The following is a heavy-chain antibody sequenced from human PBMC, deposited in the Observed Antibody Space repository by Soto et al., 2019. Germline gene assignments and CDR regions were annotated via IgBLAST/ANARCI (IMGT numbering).Heavy chain of an antibody. J-gene: IGHJ6*03. CDR2: INPNSGGT. CDR3: ARDSQFGESSSYYYYYYMDV. V-gene: IGHV1-2*04. D-gene: IGHD3-10*01. Sequence: ASVKVSCKASGYTFTGYYMHWVRQAPGQGLEWMGWINPNSGGTNYAQKFQGWVTMTRDTSISTAYMELSRLRSDDTAVYYCARDSQFGESSSYYYYYYMDVWGKGTTVTVSS. CDR1: GYTFTGYY.